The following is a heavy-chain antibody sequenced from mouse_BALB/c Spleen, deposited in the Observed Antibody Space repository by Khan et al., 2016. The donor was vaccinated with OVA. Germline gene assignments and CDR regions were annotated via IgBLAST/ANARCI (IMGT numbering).Heavy chain of an antibody. V-gene: IGHV1S137*01. Sequence: QVRLQQSGAELVRPGVSVKLSCKGSGYTFTDFAMHWVKQSHAKSLEWIGVISTYYGDATYNQKFKGKATMTVDKSSSTAYMELARLTSYDSAIYYCARGSGNSRFAYWGQGTLVTVSA. CDR3: ARGSGNSRFAY. CDR2: ISTYYGDA. D-gene: IGHD1-3*01. CDR1: GYTFTDFA. J-gene: IGHJ3*01.